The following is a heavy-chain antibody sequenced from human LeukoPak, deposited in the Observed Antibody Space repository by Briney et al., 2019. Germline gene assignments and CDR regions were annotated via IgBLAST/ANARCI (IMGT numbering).Heavy chain of an antibody. V-gene: IGHV1-69*05. D-gene: IGHD1-14*01. Sequence: SVKVSCKASGGTFSSYAISWVRQAPGQGLEWMGGIIPIFGTANYAQKFQGRVTITTDESTSTAYMELSSLRSEDTAVYYCARDITPMGYRGSPPPPPRNAFDIWGQGTMVTVSS. J-gene: IGHJ3*02. CDR3: ARDITPMGYRGSPPPPPRNAFDI. CDR1: GGTFSSYA. CDR2: IIPIFGTA.